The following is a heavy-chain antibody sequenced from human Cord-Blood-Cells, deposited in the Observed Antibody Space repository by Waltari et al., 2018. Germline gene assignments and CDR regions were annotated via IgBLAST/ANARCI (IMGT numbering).Heavy chain of an antibody. CDR1: GFSLSTSGVG. V-gene: IGHV2-5*01. CDR3: AHMIAAAVHFDS. CDR2: IYWNDEK. J-gene: IGHJ4*02. Sequence: QITLKESGPTLVKPTQTLTLTCTFSGFSLSTSGVGVGWIRQPPGKALEWLALIYWNDEKRHSPSLKSRLTNTKDTSKNQVVRKMTNMDPVETASYYCAHMIAAAVHFDSWGQGTLVTVSS. D-gene: IGHD6-13*01.